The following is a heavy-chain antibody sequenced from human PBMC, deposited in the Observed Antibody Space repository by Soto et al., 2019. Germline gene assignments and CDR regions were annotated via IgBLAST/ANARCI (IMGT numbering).Heavy chain of an antibody. CDR2: IIPILGIA. D-gene: IGHD5-12*01. CDR3: ARARDGYNFDYYDMDV. Sequence: QVQLVQSGAEVKKPGSSVKVSCKASGGTFSSYTISWVRQAPGQGLEWMGRIIPILGIANYAQKFQGRVTIAADKSTSTAYMELSSLRSEDTAGYYCARARDGYNFDYYDMDVWGQGTTVTVSS. V-gene: IGHV1-69*02. CDR1: GGTFSSYT. J-gene: IGHJ6*02.